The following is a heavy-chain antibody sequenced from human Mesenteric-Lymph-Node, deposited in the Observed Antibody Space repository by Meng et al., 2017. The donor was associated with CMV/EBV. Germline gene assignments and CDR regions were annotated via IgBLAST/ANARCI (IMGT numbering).Heavy chain of an antibody. D-gene: IGHD6-13*01. V-gene: IGHV3-30*03. Sequence: GESLKISCAASGFTFSSYWMHWVRQAPGKGLEWVAVISYDGSNKYYADSVKGRFTISRDNSKNTLYLQMNSLRAEDTAVFYCARDHSYSSSSGSFDYWGQGTLVTVSS. CDR1: GFTFSSYW. CDR3: ARDHSYSSSSGSFDY. CDR2: ISYDGSNK. J-gene: IGHJ4*02.